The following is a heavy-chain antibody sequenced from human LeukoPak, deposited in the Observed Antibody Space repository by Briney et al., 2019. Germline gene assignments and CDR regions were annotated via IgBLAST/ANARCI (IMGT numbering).Heavy chain of an antibody. J-gene: IGHJ4*02. CDR3: ARDSSSYYFDY. Sequence: GGSLRLSCAASGFSVTSNHMNWVRQAPGKGLEWVSIIYTGGTTHYADSLNDRFTISRDDSINTLYLQMNSLRAEDTAVYYCARDSSSYYFDYWGQGTLVTVSS. CDR1: GFSVTSNH. D-gene: IGHD6-6*01. V-gene: IGHV3-66*01. CDR2: IYTGGTT.